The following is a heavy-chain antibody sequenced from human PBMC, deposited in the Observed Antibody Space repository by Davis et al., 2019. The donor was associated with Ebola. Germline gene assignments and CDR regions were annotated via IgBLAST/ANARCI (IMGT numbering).Heavy chain of an antibody. CDR2: MSPDGNTK. J-gene: IGHJ3*02. Sequence: GESLKISCAASGFTLSSCWMSWVRQAPGQGLEWVANMSPDGNTKYYVDSVKGRFTISRDNAHNSLYLQMNTLRPEDTAVYYCADSRGGDWGIWGQGTMVTVSS. CDR3: ADSRGGDWGI. V-gene: IGHV3-7*01. D-gene: IGHD3-16*01. CDR1: GFTLSSCW.